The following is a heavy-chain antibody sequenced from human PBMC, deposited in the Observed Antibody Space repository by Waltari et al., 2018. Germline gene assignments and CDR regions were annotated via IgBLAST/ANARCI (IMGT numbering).Heavy chain of an antibody. CDR1: GFTFSSYS. CDR3: ARDRRDYYGSGSFPKSYYYYYGMDV. J-gene: IGHJ6*02. V-gene: IGHV3-21*01. Sequence: EVQLVESGGGLVKPGGSLRLSCAASGFTFSSYSMNWVRQAPGKGLEWVSSISSSSSYIYYADSVKGRVTISRDNAKNSLYLQMNSLRAEDTAVYYCARDRRDYYGSGSFPKSYYYYYGMDVWGQGTTVTVSS. D-gene: IGHD3-10*01. CDR2: ISSSSSYI.